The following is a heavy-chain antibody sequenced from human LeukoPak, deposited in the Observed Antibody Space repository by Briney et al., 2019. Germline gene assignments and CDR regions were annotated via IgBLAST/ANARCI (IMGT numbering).Heavy chain of an antibody. D-gene: IGHD3-9*01. CDR2: IIPIFGTA. V-gene: IGHV1-69*13. Sequence: ASVTVSCTASGGTFISYAISWVRQAPGQGLEWMGGIIPIFGTANYAQKFQGRVTITADESTSTAYMELSSLRSEDTAVYYCARGGAMDYDILTGYYLDYWGQGTLVTVSS. J-gene: IGHJ4*02. CDR3: ARGGAMDYDILTGYYLDY. CDR1: GGTFISYA.